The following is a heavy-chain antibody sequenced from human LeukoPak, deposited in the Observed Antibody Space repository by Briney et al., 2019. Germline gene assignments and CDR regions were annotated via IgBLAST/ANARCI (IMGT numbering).Heavy chain of an antibody. CDR1: GFTFSSYN. Sequence: GGFLRLSCAASGFTFSSYNMNWVRQAPGKGLEWVSYISSSSSTIFYADSVKGRFTISRDNAKNSLYLQMNSLRVEDTAVYYCARDGAAGLLFDFWGQGTLVTVSS. J-gene: IGHJ4*02. CDR2: ISSSSSTI. V-gene: IGHV3-48*01. CDR3: ARDGAAGLLFDF. D-gene: IGHD6-13*01.